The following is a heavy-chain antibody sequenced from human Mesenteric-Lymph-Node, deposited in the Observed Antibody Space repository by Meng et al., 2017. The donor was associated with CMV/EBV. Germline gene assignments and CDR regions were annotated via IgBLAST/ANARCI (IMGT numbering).Heavy chain of an antibody. D-gene: IGHD3-3*01. CDR2: INHSGST. Sequence: GSLRLSCAVYGGSFSGYYWSWIRQPPGKGLEWIGEINHSGSTNYNPSLKSRVTISVDTSKNQFSLKLSSVTAADTAVYYCARGGRITIFGVAPRLNDYWGQGTLVTVSS. J-gene: IGHJ4*02. CDR1: GGSFSGYY. CDR3: ARGGRITIFGVAPRLNDY. V-gene: IGHV4-34*01.